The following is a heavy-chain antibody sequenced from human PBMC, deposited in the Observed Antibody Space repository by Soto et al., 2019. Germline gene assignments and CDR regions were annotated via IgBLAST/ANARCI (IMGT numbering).Heavy chain of an antibody. CDR3: ATSGRNDYSPLDH. J-gene: IGHJ4*02. D-gene: IGHD3-16*01. CDR2: IGRTNA. V-gene: IGHV3-11*06. Sequence: PGGSLRLSCAGSGISFSDCYLNWIRQAPGKGLEWIAYIGRTNAHYADSVKGRFTISRDNARNSLYLQMDSLRAEDTAVYYCATSGRNDYSPLDHWGQGTLVTVSS. CDR1: GISFSDCY.